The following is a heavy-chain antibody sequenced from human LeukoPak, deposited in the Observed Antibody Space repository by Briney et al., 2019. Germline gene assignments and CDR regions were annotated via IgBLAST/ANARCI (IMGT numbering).Heavy chain of an antibody. CDR3: ARESMIVGDAFDI. V-gene: IGHV3-21*01. Sequence: PGGSLRLSCAASGFTFSSYSMNWVRQAPGKGLEWVSSISSSSSYIYYADSVKGRFTISRDNAKNSLYLQMNSLRAEDTAVYYCARESMIVGDAFDIWGQGTMVTVSS. CDR1: GFTFSSYS. J-gene: IGHJ3*02. D-gene: IGHD3-22*01. CDR2: ISSSSSYI.